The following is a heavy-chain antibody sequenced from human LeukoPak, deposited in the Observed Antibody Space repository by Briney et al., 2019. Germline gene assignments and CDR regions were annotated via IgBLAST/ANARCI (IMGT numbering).Heavy chain of an antibody. Sequence: GGSLRLSCETSGFIFSNCWMTWVRQAPGKGLEWVANIKTDASEKYYADSVKGRFTISRDNAKSSLYLQMNSLRAEDTAVYYCATYSTRNAREFQSWGQGTLVTVSS. D-gene: IGHD4-11*01. V-gene: IGHV3-7*01. CDR1: GFIFSNCW. CDR2: IKTDASEK. J-gene: IGHJ1*01. CDR3: ATYSTRNAREFQS.